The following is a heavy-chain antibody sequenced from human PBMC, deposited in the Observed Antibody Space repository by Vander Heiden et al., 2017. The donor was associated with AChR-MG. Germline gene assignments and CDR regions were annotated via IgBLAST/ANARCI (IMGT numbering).Heavy chain of an antibody. CDR1: GFSLSTNGVG. J-gene: IGHJ3*02. CDR3: AHCKEGDYVWGSYRQKGGDAFDI. CDR2: IYWDDDK. Sequence: QITLKESGPTLVKPTQTLTLTCTFSGFSLSTNGVGVGWIRQPPGKALEWLALIYWDDDKRYSPSLKSRLTITKDTSKNQVVLTMTNMDPVDTATYYCAHCKEGDYVWGSYRQKGGDAFDIWGQGTMVTVSS. V-gene: IGHV2-5*02. D-gene: IGHD3-16*02.